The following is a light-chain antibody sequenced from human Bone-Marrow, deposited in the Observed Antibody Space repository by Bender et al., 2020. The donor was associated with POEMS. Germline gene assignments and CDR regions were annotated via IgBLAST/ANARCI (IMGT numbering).Light chain of an antibody. V-gene: IGLV2-23*02. J-gene: IGLJ2*01. Sequence: QSALTQPASMSGSPGQSITISCTGTSSDIGAYNLVSWYQQHPGKAPKALIYEVSKRQSGVSRRFSGAKSGNTASLTVSGLQSEDEADYYCSSYAGSNTLIFGGGTKVTAL. CDR3: SSYAGSNTLI. CDR2: EVS. CDR1: SSDIGAYNL.